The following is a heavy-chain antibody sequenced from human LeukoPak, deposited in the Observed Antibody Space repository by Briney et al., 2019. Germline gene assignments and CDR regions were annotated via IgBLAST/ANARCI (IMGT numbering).Heavy chain of an antibody. CDR1: GGTFSSYA. CDR2: IIPIFGTA. Sequence: SVKVSCKASGGTFSSYAISWARQAPGQGLEWMGGIIPIFGTANYAQKFQGRVTITADESTSTAYMELSSLRSEDTAVYYCADGSRRDYYYGMDVWGQGTTVTVSS. D-gene: IGHD2-2*01. V-gene: IGHV1-69*13. CDR3: ADGSRRDYYYGMDV. J-gene: IGHJ6*02.